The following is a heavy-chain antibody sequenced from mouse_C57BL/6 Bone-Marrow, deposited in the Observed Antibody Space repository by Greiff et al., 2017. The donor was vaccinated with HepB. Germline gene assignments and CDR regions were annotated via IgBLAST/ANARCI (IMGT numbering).Heavy chain of an antibody. Sequence: EVQVVESGPSLVRPSQTLSLTCTVTGFSINSDCYWIWIRQFPGNKLEYIGYTFYSGITYYNPSLESRTYITRDTSKNQFSLKLSSVTTEDTATYYCARDQLRNYFDYWGQGTTLTVSS. V-gene: IGHV3-3*01. CDR1: GFSINSDCY. J-gene: IGHJ2*01. D-gene: IGHD1-1*01. CDR2: TFYSGIT. CDR3: ARDQLRNYFDY.